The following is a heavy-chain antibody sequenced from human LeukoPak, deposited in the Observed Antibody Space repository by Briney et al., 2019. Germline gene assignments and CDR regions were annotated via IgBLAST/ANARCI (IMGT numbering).Heavy chain of an antibody. V-gene: IGHV4-61*08. J-gene: IGHJ6*03. CDR3: ARDVWGIGAADGVKNYHYCYMDV. CDR1: GGSISSGGYY. CDR2: IYYSET. D-gene: IGHD6-13*01. Sequence: SETLSLTCTVSGGSISSGGYYWSWIRQHPGKGLEWIGYIYYSETNYNPSLKSRVIISADTSKNQFSLRLTSVTAADTAVYYCARDVWGIGAADGVKNYHYCYMDVWSKGTTVTVSS.